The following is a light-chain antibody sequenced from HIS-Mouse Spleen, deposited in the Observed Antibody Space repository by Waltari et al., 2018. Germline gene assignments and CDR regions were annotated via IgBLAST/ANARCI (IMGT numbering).Light chain of an antibody. CDR1: SSDVGRYNL. Sequence: QSALTQPASVSGSPGQSITISCTGTSSDVGRYNLVSWYQQHPGKAPKLMIYEGSKRPSGVSNRFSGSKSGNTASLTISGLQAEDEADYYRCSYAGSSTWVFGGGTKPTVL. CDR3: CSYAGSSTWV. J-gene: IGLJ3*02. V-gene: IGLV2-23*01. CDR2: EGS.